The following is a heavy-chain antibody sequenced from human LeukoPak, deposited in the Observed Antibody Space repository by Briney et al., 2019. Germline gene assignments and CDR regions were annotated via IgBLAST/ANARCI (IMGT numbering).Heavy chain of an antibody. CDR3: ARDRGYYDSSGYYWYFDL. CDR1: GYTFTSYG. V-gene: IGHV1-2*04. Sequence: ASVKVSCKASGYTFTSYGISWVRQAPGQGLEWMGWINPNSGGTNYAQKFQGWVTMTRDTSISTAYMELSRLRSDDTAVYYCARDRGYYDSSGYYWYFDLWGRGTLVTVSS. J-gene: IGHJ2*01. D-gene: IGHD3-22*01. CDR2: INPNSGGT.